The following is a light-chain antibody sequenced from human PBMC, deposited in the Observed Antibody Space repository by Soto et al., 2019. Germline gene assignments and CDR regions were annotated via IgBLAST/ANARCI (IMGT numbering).Light chain of an antibody. CDR2: RND. Sequence: QSVLTQPHSVSGTPGQRVTVSCSGSSFNIERNYVYWYQHLPGTAPNLLIYRNDQRPSGVPDRFSASRSGTSGALAISGLRSEDEAVYYCAAWDNSLSGGVFGGGTKVTVL. CDR1: SFNIERNY. J-gene: IGLJ3*02. CDR3: AAWDNSLSGGV. V-gene: IGLV1-47*01.